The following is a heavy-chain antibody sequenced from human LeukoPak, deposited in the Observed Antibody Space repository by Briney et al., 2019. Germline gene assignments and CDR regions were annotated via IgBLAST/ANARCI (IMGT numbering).Heavy chain of an antibody. V-gene: IGHV1-18*01. CDR1: GYSLSNYG. D-gene: IGHD1-7*01. CDR3: ASRNYGPYYYGMDV. Sequence: ATVKVSCKASGYSLSNYGITWVRQAPGQGLEWMRWIDTHNGNTKYVQKFQGRVTMTTDTSTNTVYRELRSLRSDDTAVYYCASRNYGPYYYGMDVWGQGTTVTVS. CDR2: IDTHNGNT. J-gene: IGHJ6*02.